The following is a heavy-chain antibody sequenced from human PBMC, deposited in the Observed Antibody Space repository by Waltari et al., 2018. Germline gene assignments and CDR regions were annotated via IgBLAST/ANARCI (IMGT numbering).Heavy chain of an antibody. J-gene: IGHJ5*02. V-gene: IGHV4-4*02. CDR2: VQRSGRT. Sequence: QLQLQESGPGLVKPSGTLSLTCAVSGDSMSSTDWWRWVRQSPGKGLEWIGQVQRSGRTNYNPSFASRVTVSVDTPTNQFSLKVTSATAADTAVYFCARDRGRGIYLDTWGQGTLVTVSP. D-gene: IGHD2-15*01. CDR1: GDSMSSTDW. CDR3: ARDRGRGIYLDT.